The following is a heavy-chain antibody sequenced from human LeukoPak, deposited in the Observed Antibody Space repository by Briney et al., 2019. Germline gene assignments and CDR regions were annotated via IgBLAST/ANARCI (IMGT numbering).Heavy chain of an antibody. D-gene: IGHD2-8*01. J-gene: IGHJ4*02. CDR3: ARKYVRAFDY. CDR1: GGSISSGGYY. V-gene: IGHV4-61*08. CDR2: IYYSGST. Sequence: PSQTLSLTCTVSGGSISSGGYYWSWIRQPPGKGLEWIGYIYYSGSTNYNPSLKSRVTISVDTSKNQFSLKLSSVTAADTAVYYCARKYVRAFDYWGQGTLVTVSS.